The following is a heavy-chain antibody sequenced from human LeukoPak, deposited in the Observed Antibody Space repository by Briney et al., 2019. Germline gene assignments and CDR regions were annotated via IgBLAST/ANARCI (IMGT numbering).Heavy chain of an antibody. J-gene: IGHJ3*02. CDR1: GFTFGDYA. D-gene: IGHD6-19*01. V-gene: IGHV3-49*04. CDR3: TRDFSRLLLSSGWHDAFDI. CDR2: IRSKAYGGTT. Sequence: GGSLRLSCTASGFTFGDYAMSWVRQAPGKGLEWVGFIRSKAYGGTTEYAASVKGRFTISRDDSKSIAYLQMNSLKTEDTAVYYCTRDFSRLLLSSGWHDAFDIWGQGTMVTVSS.